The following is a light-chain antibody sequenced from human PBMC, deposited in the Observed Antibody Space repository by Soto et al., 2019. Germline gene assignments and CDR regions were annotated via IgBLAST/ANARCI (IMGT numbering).Light chain of an antibody. CDR3: QQRSNWPRIT. J-gene: IGKJ5*01. CDR1: QSVSTF. V-gene: IGKV3-11*01. CDR2: DAS. Sequence: EIALQQSPGTLSVSPGERVTLPCRSSQSVSTFLAWYQHKPGQPPRLLIYDASNRATGIPARFSGSGSGTDFTLTISSLGPEDFAVYYCQQRSNWPRITFGQGTRLEIK.